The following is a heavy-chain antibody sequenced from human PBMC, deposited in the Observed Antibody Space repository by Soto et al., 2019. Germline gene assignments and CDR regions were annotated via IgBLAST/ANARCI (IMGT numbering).Heavy chain of an antibody. Sequence: SETLSLTCTVSGGSISSYYWSWIRQPPGKGLEWIGYIYNIGSTNYNPSLRSRVTMSIDTSQEQFSLKVSSVTATDTAVYYCARHVKLPLAGNGFDSWGRGTLVTVS. CDR2: IYNIGST. D-gene: IGHD6-19*01. CDR3: ARHVKLPLAGNGFDS. V-gene: IGHV4-59*08. CDR1: GGSISSYY. J-gene: IGHJ4*02.